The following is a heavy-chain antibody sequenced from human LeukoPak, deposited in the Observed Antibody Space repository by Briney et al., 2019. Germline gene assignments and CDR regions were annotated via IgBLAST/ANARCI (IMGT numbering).Heavy chain of an antibody. CDR1: GYNFPNYW. CDR3: ARPRGNSYYFDL. Sequence: KVGESLKIPCQGSGYNFPNYWIGWVGKMPGEGLGWMGTIYPGDSDTKYSPSFQGQVTISAHKSISTPYLQWSNLQASDTAIYYCARPRGNSYYFDLWGQGTLVTVSS. CDR2: IYPGDSDT. J-gene: IGHJ4*02. D-gene: IGHD4-23*01. V-gene: IGHV5-51*01.